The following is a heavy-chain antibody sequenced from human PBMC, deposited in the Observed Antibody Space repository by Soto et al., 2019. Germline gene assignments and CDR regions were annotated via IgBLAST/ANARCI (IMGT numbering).Heavy chain of an antibody. CDR3: ARGPIFGVVIRGGYYGMDV. Sequence: ASVKVSCKASGGTFSSYAISWVRQAPGQGLEWMGGIIPIFGTANYAQKFQGRVTITADKSTSTAYMELSSLRSEDTAVYYCARGPIFGVVIRGGYYGMDVWGQGTTVTVS. J-gene: IGHJ6*02. V-gene: IGHV1-69*06. CDR1: GGTFSSYA. D-gene: IGHD3-3*01. CDR2: IIPIFGTA.